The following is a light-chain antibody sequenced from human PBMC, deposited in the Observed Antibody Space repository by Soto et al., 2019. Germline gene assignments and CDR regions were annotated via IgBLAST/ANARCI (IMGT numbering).Light chain of an antibody. CDR3: AAWDDSLNALV. V-gene: IGLV1-44*01. CDR1: SSNIGSNT. J-gene: IGLJ7*01. Sequence: QSVLTQPPSASGTPGQRVTISCSGSSSNIGSNTVNWYQQLPGTAPKLLAYSNNQRPSGVPDRFSGSKSGTSASLAISGLQSEDEADYYCAAWDDSLNALVFGGGTQLTVL. CDR2: SNN.